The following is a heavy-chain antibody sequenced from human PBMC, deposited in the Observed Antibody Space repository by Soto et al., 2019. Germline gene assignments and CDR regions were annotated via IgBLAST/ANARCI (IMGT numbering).Heavy chain of an antibody. CDR3: ARQEDNWNPGGA. Sequence: QLQLQESGPGLVKPSETLSLTCTVSGGSISSSSYYWGWIRQPPGKGLEWIGSIYYSGSTYYNPSLKSRVTISVDTSKNQFSLKLSSVTAADTAVYYCARQEDNWNPGGAWGQGTLVTVSS. D-gene: IGHD1-20*01. J-gene: IGHJ5*02. CDR2: IYYSGST. CDR1: GGSISSSSYY. V-gene: IGHV4-39*01.